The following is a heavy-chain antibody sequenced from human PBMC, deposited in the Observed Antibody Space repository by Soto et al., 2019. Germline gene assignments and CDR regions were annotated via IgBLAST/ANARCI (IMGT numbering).Heavy chain of an antibody. J-gene: IGHJ5*02. Sequence: QVQLVQSGGEVKKPGSSVKVSCKASGGTFSSYAISWVRQAPGQGLEWMGGIIPISGTANYAQKFQGRVTITADESTSTAYKELSSLRSEDTAVYYCARDRAYANNWFDPWGQGTLVTVSS. CDR3: ARDRAYANNWFDP. D-gene: IGHD2-2*01. CDR2: IIPISGTA. V-gene: IGHV1-69*01. CDR1: GGTFSSYA.